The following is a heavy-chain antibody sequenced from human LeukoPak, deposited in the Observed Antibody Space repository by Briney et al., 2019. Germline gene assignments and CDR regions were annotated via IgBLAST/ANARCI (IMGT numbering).Heavy chain of an antibody. Sequence: SETLSLTCTVSGGSISSYYWSWIRQPPGKGLEWIGYIYYSGSTNYNPSLKSRVTISVDTSKNQFSLKLSSVTAADTAVYYCARDSTSGSYNDYFDYWGQGTLVTVSS. V-gene: IGHV4-59*12. CDR1: GGSISSYY. D-gene: IGHD1-26*01. J-gene: IGHJ4*02. CDR3: ARDSTSGSYNDYFDY. CDR2: IYYSGST.